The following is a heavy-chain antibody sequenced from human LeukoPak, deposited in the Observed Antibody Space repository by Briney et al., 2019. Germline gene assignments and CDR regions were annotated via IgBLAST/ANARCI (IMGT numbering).Heavy chain of an antibody. CDR3: ARGESSWYLDY. D-gene: IGHD6-13*01. V-gene: IGHV4-61*02. CDR2: IYTSGST. Sequence: SQTLSLTCTVSGGSISSGSYYWSRIRQPAGKGLEWIGRIYTSGSTNYNPSLKSRVTISVDTSKNQFSLKLSSVTAADTAVYYCARGESSWYLDYWGQGTLVTVSS. J-gene: IGHJ4*02. CDR1: GGSISSGSYY.